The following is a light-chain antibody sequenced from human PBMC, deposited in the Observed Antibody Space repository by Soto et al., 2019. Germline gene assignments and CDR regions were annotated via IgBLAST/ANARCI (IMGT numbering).Light chain of an antibody. J-gene: IGKJ3*01. CDR2: KAS. CDR3: QQYNSYSVT. CDR1: QTISSW. Sequence: DIQMTQSPSTLSGSVGDRVTITCRASQTISSWLAWYQQKPGKAPKLLIYKASTLKSGVPSRFSGSGSGTEFTLTISSLQPDDFATYYCQQYNSYSVTFGPGTKVDIK. V-gene: IGKV1-5*03.